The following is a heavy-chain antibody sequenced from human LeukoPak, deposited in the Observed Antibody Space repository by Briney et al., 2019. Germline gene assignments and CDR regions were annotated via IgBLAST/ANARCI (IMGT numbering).Heavy chain of an antibody. V-gene: IGHV4-61*02. D-gene: IGHD3-22*01. Sequence: SQTLPLTCTVSGGSISSGSYYWSWIRQPAGKGLEWIGRIYTSGSTNYNPSLKSRVTISVDTSKNQFSLKLSSVTAADTAVYYCARDQYYYDSSGYYLTYFDYWGQGTLVTVSS. CDR2: IYTSGST. J-gene: IGHJ4*02. CDR1: GGSISSGSYY. CDR3: ARDQYYYDSSGYYLTYFDY.